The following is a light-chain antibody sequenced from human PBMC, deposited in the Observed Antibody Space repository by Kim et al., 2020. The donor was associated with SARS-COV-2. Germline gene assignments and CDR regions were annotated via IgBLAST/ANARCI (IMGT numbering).Light chain of an antibody. CDR1: QGINTY. J-gene: IGKJ1*01. CDR3: QKYNCAPWT. CDR2: GAS. V-gene: IGKV1-27*01. Sequence: DIQMTQSPSSLSASVGDRVTITCWASQGINTYLAWYQQKPGKVPKLLIYGASALHSGVPSRFSGSGSGTDFTLTISSLQPEDVATYYCQKYNCAPWTFGQGTKVDIK.